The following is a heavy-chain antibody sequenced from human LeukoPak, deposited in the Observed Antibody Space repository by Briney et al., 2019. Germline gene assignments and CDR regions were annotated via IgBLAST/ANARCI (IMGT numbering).Heavy chain of an antibody. J-gene: IGHJ4*02. CDR2: MNPSGGST. CDR1: GYTFTSYY. D-gene: IGHD5-18*01. CDR3: SSSGLRGYSYGYVDY. V-gene: IGHV1-46*01. Sequence: ASVKVSCKASGYTFTSYYMHWVRQAPGQGLEWMGIMNPSGGSTSYAQKFQGRVTMTRDTSTSTVYMELSSLRSEDKAVYYCSSSGLRGYSYGYVDYWGQGTLVTVSS.